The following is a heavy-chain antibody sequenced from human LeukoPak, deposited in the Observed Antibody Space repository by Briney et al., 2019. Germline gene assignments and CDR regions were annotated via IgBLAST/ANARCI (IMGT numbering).Heavy chain of an antibody. D-gene: IGHD3-16*02. J-gene: IGHJ4*02. V-gene: IGHV4-34*01. CDR3: ARGGYVWGSYRYPFDY. Sequence: PSETLSLTCAVYGGSFSGYYWSWIRQPPGKGLEWIGEINHSGSTSYNPSLKSRVTISVDTSKNQFSLKLSSVTAADTAVYYCARGGYVWGSYRYPFDYWGQGTLVTVSS. CDR1: GGSFSGYY. CDR2: INHSGST.